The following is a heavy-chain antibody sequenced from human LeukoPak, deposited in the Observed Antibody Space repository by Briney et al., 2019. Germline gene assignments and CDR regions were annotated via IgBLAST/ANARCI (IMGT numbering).Heavy chain of an antibody. V-gene: IGHV3-30-3*01. CDR2: ISYDGSNK. J-gene: IGHJ4*02. D-gene: IGHD1-26*01. CDR3: ARDRVGATDYFDY. CDR1: GFTFSSYA. Sequence: PGGSLRLSCAASGFTFSSYAMHWVRQAPGKGLEWVAVISYDGSNKYYADSVKGRFTISRDNSMNTLYLQMNSLRAEDTAVYYCARDRVGATDYFDYWGQGTLVTVSS.